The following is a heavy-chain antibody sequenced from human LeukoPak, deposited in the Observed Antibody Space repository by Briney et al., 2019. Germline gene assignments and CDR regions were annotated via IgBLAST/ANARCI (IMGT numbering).Heavy chain of an antibody. Sequence: SETLSLTCTVSGGSISSYYWSWIRQPPGKGLEWIGYIYYSGSTNYNPSLKSRLTISVDTSKNQFSLKLSSVSAADTAVYYCARVRAGDLVPYYYYMDVWGKGTTVTVSS. CDR1: GGSISSYY. V-gene: IGHV4-59*01. CDR3: ARVRAGDLVPYYYYMDV. J-gene: IGHJ6*03. CDR2: IYYSGST. D-gene: IGHD4-17*01.